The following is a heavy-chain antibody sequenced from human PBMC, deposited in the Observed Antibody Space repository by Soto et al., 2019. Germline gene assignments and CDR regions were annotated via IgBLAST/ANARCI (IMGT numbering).Heavy chain of an antibody. CDR2: INAGNGNT. CDR1: GYTFTSYA. CDR3: ARDLGGWADY. V-gene: IGHV1-3*01. D-gene: IGHD6-19*01. Sequence: QVQLVQSGAEVKKPGASVKVSCKASGYTFTSYAIHWVRQAPGQRLEWMGWINAGNGNTKYSQKFQDRVTITRDTSASTAYMELSSLRSEDTAVDCCARDLGGWADYWGQGTLVPVSS. J-gene: IGHJ4*02.